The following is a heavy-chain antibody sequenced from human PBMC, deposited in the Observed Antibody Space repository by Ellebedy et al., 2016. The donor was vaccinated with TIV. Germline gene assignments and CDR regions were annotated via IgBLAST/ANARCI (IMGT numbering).Heavy chain of an antibody. Sequence: LSLTCGSSGFTFDDYAMIWVRQAPGKGLEWVSGISWNSRSIGYADSVEGRFTVSRDNAKNSLYLQMTSLRLEDTAVYYCAKAASSGIIYYLDNWGQGTLVTVSS. D-gene: IGHD1-26*01. V-gene: IGHV3-9*01. J-gene: IGHJ4*02. CDR1: GFTFDDYA. CDR3: AKAASSGIIYYLDN. CDR2: ISWNSRSI.